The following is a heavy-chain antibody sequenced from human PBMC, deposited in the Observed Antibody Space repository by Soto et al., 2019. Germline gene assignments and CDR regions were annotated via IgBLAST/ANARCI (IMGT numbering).Heavy chain of an antibody. CDR1: GGSFSGYY. CDR3: ARGSIMVRGVIGFDY. Sequence: SETLSLTCAVYGGSFSGYYWSWIRQPPGKGLEWIGEINHSGSTNYNPSLKSRVTISVDTSKNQFSLKLSSVTAADTAVYYCARGSIMVRGVIGFDYWGQGTLVTVSS. J-gene: IGHJ4*02. V-gene: IGHV4-34*01. D-gene: IGHD3-10*01. CDR2: INHSGST.